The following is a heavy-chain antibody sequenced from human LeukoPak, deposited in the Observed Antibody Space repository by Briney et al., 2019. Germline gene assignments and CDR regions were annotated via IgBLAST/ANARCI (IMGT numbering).Heavy chain of an antibody. J-gene: IGHJ4*02. CDR1: GGTFSSYA. CDR3: ARDEGGRAFDY. CDR2: IIPILGIA. D-gene: IGHD1-26*01. V-gene: IGHV1-69*04. Sequence: SVKVSCKASGGTFSSYAISWVRQAPGQGLEWMGRIIPILGIANYAQKFQGRVTITADKSTSTAYMELSSLRSEDTAVYYCARDEGGRAFDYWGQGTLVTVSS.